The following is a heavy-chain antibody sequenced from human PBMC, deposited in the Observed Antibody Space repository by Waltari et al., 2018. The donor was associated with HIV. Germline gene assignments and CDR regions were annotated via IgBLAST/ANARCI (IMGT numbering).Heavy chain of an antibody. CDR1: GYSISSGYY. Sequence: QVQLQESGPGLVKPSETLSLTCAVSGYSISSGYYWGWIRQPPGKGLEWIGSIYHSGSTYYNPSLKGRVTISVDTSKNQFSLKLSAVTAADTAVYYCARGFSRDYGDYWGQGTLVTVSS. CDR2: IYHSGST. J-gene: IGHJ4*02. CDR3: ARGFSRDYGDY. V-gene: IGHV4-38-2*01.